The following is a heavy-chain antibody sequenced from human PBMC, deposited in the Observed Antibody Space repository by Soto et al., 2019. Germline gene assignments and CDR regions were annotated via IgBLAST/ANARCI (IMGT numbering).Heavy chain of an antibody. D-gene: IGHD3-3*01. CDR3: ARVPYYDFWSGYSVVYYYYGMDV. Sequence: GGSLRLCCAACGFTFSSYSMNWVRQAPGKGLEWVSSISSSSSYIYYADSVKGRFTISRDNAKNSLYLQMNSLRAEDTAVYYCARVPYYDFWSGYSVVYYYYGMDVWGQGTTVTVSS. CDR2: ISSSSSYI. CDR1: GFTFSSYS. J-gene: IGHJ6*02. V-gene: IGHV3-21*01.